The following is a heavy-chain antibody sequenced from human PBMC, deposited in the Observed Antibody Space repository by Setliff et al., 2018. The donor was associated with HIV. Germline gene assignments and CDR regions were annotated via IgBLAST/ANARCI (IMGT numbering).Heavy chain of an antibody. V-gene: IGHV1-2*02. Sequence: ASVKVSCKASGYTFTAHHIHWVRQAPGQGPEWMGWIIPKSGETSYAEKFRGRVTMTRDTSLSTAYMELSWLTSDDTAVYYCAKPTSGLYPRSFDLWGQGTKVTVSS. CDR3: AKPTSGLYPRSFDL. CDR1: GYTFTAHH. D-gene: IGHD3-3*01. CDR2: IIPKSGET. J-gene: IGHJ3*01.